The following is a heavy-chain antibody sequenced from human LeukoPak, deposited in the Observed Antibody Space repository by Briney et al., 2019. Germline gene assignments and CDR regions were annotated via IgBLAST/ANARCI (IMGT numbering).Heavy chain of an antibody. V-gene: IGHV3-20*04. Sequence: GESLKISCAASGFNFDDHGLSWVRQAPGKGLEWVSGIIWNGGSRGHADSVKGRFTLSRDNAKNSLYLQLNSLRAEDTALYCCARSVLGGYYSVLFFDYWGQGTLVTVSP. CDR3: ARSVLGGYYSVLFFDY. CDR2: IIWNGGSR. CDR1: GFNFDDHG. J-gene: IGHJ4*02. D-gene: IGHD3-22*01.